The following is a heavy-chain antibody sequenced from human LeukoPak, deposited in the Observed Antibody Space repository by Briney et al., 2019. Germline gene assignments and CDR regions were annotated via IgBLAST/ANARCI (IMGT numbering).Heavy chain of an antibody. D-gene: IGHD5-24*01. V-gene: IGHV4-34*01. Sequence: SETLSLTCAVYGGSFSGYYWSWIRQPPGKGLEWIGEINHSGSTNYNPSLKSRVTISVDTSKNQLSLKLSSVTAADTAVYYCARGSRDGYNYDYWGQGTLVTVSS. J-gene: IGHJ4*02. CDR2: INHSGST. CDR1: GGSFSGYY. CDR3: ARGSRDGYNYDY.